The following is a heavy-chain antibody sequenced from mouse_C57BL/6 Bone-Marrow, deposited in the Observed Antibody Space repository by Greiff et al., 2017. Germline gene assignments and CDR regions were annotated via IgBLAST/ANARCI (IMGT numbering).Heavy chain of an antibody. D-gene: IGHD4-1*01. CDR2: INPNNGGT. J-gene: IGHJ1*03. CDR1: GYTFTDYN. V-gene: IGHV1-22*01. Sequence: EVQLQQSGPELVKPGASVKMSCKASGYTFTDYNMHWVKQSHGKSLEWIGYINPNNGGTSYNQKFKGKATLTVNKSSSTAYMELRSLTSEDSAVYYCARKTNWDFYWYFDVWGTGTTVTVSS. CDR3: ARKTNWDFYWYFDV.